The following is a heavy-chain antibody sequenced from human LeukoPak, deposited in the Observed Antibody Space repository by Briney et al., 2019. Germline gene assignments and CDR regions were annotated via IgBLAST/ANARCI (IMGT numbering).Heavy chain of an antibody. V-gene: IGHV3-48*02. CDR2: ISSGSSTI. J-gene: IGHJ4*02. Sequence: GGSLRLSCAASGFVFSNYNMHWVRQAPGKGLEWVSYISSGSSTIHYADSVKGRSTISRDNAQNSLYLQMNSLRDEDTAVNYCARDHEGIAAAGTVDYWGQGTLVTVSS. D-gene: IGHD6-13*01. CDR3: ARDHEGIAAAGTVDY. CDR1: GFVFSNYN.